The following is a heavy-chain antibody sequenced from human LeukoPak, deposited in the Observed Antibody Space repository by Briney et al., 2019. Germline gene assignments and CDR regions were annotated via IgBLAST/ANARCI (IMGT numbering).Heavy chain of an antibody. Sequence: GGSLRLSCAASGFTFSDYGMHWVRQAPGKGLEWVAVMWYDGSNKYYAESVKGRFTISRDNSKNTLYLQMNRLRAEDTAVYYCARDPTVTNFHDAFDIWGQGTMVTVSS. V-gene: IGHV3-33*01. J-gene: IGHJ3*02. CDR3: ARDPTVTNFHDAFDI. D-gene: IGHD4-17*01. CDR2: MWYDGSNK. CDR1: GFTFSDYG.